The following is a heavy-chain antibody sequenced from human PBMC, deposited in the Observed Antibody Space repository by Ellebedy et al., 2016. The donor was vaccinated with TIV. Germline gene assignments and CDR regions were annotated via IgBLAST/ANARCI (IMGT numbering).Heavy chain of an antibody. D-gene: IGHD6-19*01. CDR3: ALLAVAARFDY. CDR2: IEHDGTER. Sequence: GGSLRLSXAASGFSFSWYWMTWVRQSPGRGLEWVANIEHDGTERYYVDSVKGRFTVSRDNAKSSLYLQMNRLRNEDTAIYYCALLAVAARFDYWGQGVLVTVSA. V-gene: IGHV3-7*01. J-gene: IGHJ4*02. CDR1: GFSFSWYW.